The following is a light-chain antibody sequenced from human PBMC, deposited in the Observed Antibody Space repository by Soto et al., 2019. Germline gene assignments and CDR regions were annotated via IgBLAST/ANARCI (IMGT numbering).Light chain of an antibody. CDR2: EVI. CDR3: SLYTGSTYV. CDR1: SSDLGTYDR. V-gene: IGLV2-18*01. Sequence: QSALTQPPSVSGSPGQSVTISCTGTSSDLGTYDRVSWYQQPPGTAPKLMIYEVIYRPSGVPDRFSGSKSGNTASLTISGLQAEDEADYYCSLYTGSTYVFGTGTKLTVL. J-gene: IGLJ1*01.